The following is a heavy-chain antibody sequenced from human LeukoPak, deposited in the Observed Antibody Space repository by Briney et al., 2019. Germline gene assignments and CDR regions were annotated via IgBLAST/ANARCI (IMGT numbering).Heavy chain of an antibody. CDR2: ISGSGGST. J-gene: IGHJ6*02. CDR3: AKDATLQWLVPDYYYGMDV. V-gene: IGHV3-23*01. D-gene: IGHD6-19*01. Sequence: PGGSLRLSCAASGFTFSSYAMSWVRQAPGKGLEWVSAISGSGGSTYYADSVKGRFTISRDNSKNTLYLQMNSLRAEDTAVYYCAKDATLQWLVPDYYYGMDVWGQGTTVTVSS. CDR1: GFTFSSYA.